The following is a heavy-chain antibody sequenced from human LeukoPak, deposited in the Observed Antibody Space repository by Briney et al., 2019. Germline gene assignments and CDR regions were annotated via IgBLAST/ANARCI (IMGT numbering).Heavy chain of an antibody. J-gene: IGHJ6*03. CDR1: GFTFSSYG. CDR2: ISGSGGST. CDR3: AKDFYIAVAGTTRMDV. V-gene: IGHV3-23*01. D-gene: IGHD6-19*01. Sequence: GGSLRLSCAASGFTFSSYGMHWVRQAPGKGLEWVSAISGSGGSTYYADSVKGRFTISRDNSKNTLYLQMNSLRAEDTAVYYCAKDFYIAVAGTTRMDVWGKGTTVTVSS.